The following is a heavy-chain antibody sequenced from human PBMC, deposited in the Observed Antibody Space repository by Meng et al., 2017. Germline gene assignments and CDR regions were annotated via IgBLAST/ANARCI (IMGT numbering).Heavy chain of an antibody. Sequence: GVEVKKPGASVTASCNTSGCTFRSYAISWVRQAPGQGLEWMGEIIPIFGTANYEQKFQDRVTITADESTSTAYMEMSSVRSEDKAVYYCARVRGYSNYGPYWFDSWGQGTLVTVSS. CDR2: IIPIFGTA. D-gene: IGHD4-11*01. V-gene: IGHV1-69*01. CDR3: ARVRGYSNYGPYWFDS. J-gene: IGHJ5*01. CDR1: GCTFRSYA.